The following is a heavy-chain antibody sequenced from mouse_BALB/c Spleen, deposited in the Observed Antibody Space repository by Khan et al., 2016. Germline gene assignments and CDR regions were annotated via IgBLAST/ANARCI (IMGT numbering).Heavy chain of an antibody. Sequence: EVQLQESGPSLVKPSQTLSLTCSVTGDSITSGYWNWIRKFPGNKLEYMGYISYSGSTYYNPSLKSRISITRDTSKNQYYLQLNSVTTEDTATYYCARDFITTALYYAIDYWGQGTSVTVSS. V-gene: IGHV3-8*02. CDR1: GDSITSGY. D-gene: IGHD1-2*01. CDR2: ISYSGST. J-gene: IGHJ4*01. CDR3: ARDFITTALYYAIDY.